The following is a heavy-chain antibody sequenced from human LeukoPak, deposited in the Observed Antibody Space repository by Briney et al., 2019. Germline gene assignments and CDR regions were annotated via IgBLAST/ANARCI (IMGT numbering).Heavy chain of an antibody. CDR1: GFTFSSYA. CDR3: ARNNGMDV. V-gene: IGHV3-30-3*01. J-gene: IGHJ6*02. Sequence: GGSLRLSCAASGFTFSSYAMHWVRQAPGKGLEWVAVISYDGSNKYYADSVKGRFTISRDNARNTMYLQMNNLRAEDTALYHCARNNGMDVWGQGTTVIVSS. CDR2: ISYDGSNK.